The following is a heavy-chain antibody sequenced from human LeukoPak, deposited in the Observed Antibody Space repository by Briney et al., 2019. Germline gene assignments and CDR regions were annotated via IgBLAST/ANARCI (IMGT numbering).Heavy chain of an antibody. Sequence: GGSLRLSCAASGFTFTDYWMTWVRQVPGKGLEWVANIHKAGTERYYVDSVKGRFAISRDNAKNSLYLQLSSLRVGDTAVYYCARVGTWELQRVFEYWGQGTLVTVSS. J-gene: IGHJ4*02. CDR3: ARVGTWELQRVFEY. V-gene: IGHV3-7*01. D-gene: IGHD1-26*01. CDR1: GFTFTDYW. CDR2: IHKAGTER.